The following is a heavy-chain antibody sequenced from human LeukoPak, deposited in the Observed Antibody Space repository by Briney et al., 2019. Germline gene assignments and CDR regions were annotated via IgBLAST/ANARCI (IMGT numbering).Heavy chain of an antibody. V-gene: IGHV4-4*07. CDR3: ARESVPVGTRWFDP. CDR1: GGSISTYY. D-gene: IGHD6-13*01. Sequence: SETLSLTCTVSGGSISTYYWTWIRQPAGKGPEWIGRVSTTDTAIYNPSLGTRVTVSIDTSKNQFSLKLTSVTAADTAVYYCARESVPVGTRWFDPWGQGTLVTVSS. CDR2: VSTTDTA. J-gene: IGHJ5*02.